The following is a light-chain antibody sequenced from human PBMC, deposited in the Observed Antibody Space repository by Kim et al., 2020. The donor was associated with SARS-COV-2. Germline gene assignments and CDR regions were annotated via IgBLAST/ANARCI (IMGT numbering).Light chain of an antibody. CDR2: LNSDGSH. CDR3: QTWGTGIQV. V-gene: IGLV4-69*01. Sequence: SVKPTGPLASGHRSYAIAWHQQPPEKGPRYLMKLNSDGSHSKGDGIPARFSGASSGAERYLTISSPQSEDEADYYCQTWGTGIQVFGGGTKVTVL. J-gene: IGLJ2*01. CDR1: SGHRSYA.